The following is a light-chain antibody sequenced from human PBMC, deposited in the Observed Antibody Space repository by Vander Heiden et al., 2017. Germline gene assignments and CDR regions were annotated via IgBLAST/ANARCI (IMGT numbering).Light chain of an antibody. V-gene: IGKV4-1*01. CDR2: WAS. CDR3: QQYYSTPPWT. J-gene: IGKJ1*01. Sequence: DIVMTQSPDSLAVSLGARASINCKSGQSVLYSSNNKNYLAWYQQKPGQPPKLLIYWASTRESGVPDRFSGSGSGTSFTLTISSLQAEDVAVYYCQQYYSTPPWTFGQGTKVEIK. CDR1: QSVLYSSNNKNY.